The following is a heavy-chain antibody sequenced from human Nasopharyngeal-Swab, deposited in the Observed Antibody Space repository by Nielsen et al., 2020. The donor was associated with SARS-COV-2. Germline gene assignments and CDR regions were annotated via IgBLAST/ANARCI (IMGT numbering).Heavy chain of an antibody. CDR2: MNPNSGNT. Sequence: WVRQAPGQGLEWMGWMNPNSGNTGYAQKFQGRATMPRNTSISTAYMELSSLRSEDTAVYYCARGATGTVVVPAATAGGGGDDAFDIWGQGTMVTVSS. CDR3: ARGATGTVVVPAATAGGGGDDAFDI. V-gene: IGHV1-8*01. J-gene: IGHJ3*02. D-gene: IGHD2-2*01.